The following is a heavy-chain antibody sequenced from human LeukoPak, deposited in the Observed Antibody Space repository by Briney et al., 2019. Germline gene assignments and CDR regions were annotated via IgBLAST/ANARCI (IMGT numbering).Heavy chain of an antibody. J-gene: IGHJ3*02. CDR2: IYYSGST. CDR1: GGSIRSYY. D-gene: IGHD3-10*01. Sequence: SETLSLTCTVSGGSIRSYYWSWIRQPPGKGLEWIGYIYYSGSTNYNPSLKSRVTISVDTSKNQFSLKLSSVTAADTAVYYCARGPGSYYLVAFDIWGQGTMVTVSS. V-gene: IGHV4-59*12. CDR3: ARGPGSYYLVAFDI.